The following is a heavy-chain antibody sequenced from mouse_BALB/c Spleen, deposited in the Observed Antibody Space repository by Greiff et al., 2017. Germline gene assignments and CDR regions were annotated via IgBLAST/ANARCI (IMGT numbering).Heavy chain of an antibody. CDR3: ARRGYDYDGAMDY. J-gene: IGHJ4*01. D-gene: IGHD2-4*01. Sequence: VQLQQPGAELVKPGASVKLSCKASGYTFTSYWMHWVKQRPGQGLEWIGEINPSNGRTNYNEKFKSKATLTVDKSSSTAYMQLSSLTSEDSAVYYCARRGYDYDGAMDYWGQGTSVTVSS. CDR1: GYTFTSYW. CDR2: INPSNGRT. V-gene: IGHV1S81*02.